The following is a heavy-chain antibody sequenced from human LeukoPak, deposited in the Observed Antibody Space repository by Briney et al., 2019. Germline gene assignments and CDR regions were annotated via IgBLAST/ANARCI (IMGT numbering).Heavy chain of an antibody. CDR2: ISTSGRTI. Sequence: PGGSLRLSCAASGLTFSSYEMNWVRQAPGKGRDWVSYISTSGRTIYYADSVKGRFTISRDNAKNSLYLQMNSLRAEDTAVYYCAGVGNIYYYDPGAEYFQHWGQGTLVTVSS. CDR1: GLTFSSYE. J-gene: IGHJ1*01. V-gene: IGHV3-48*03. D-gene: IGHD3-22*01. CDR3: AGVGNIYYYDPGAEYFQH.